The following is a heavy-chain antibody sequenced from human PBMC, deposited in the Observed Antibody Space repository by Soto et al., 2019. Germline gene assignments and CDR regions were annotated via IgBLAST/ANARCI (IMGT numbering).Heavy chain of an antibody. J-gene: IGHJ4*02. CDR2: FSHGGGET. CDR3: AGRAGYSY. D-gene: IGHD2-15*01. CDR1: GFTLRSNG. Sequence: PGGSLRLSCEATGFTLRSNGMSWVRQAPGKGLEWVSSFSHGGGETWYADSLKGRCTISRDKTKNTMYRQMNRLRAEDTALYYYAGRAGYSYWGQGTLVTVSS. V-gene: IGHV3-23*01.